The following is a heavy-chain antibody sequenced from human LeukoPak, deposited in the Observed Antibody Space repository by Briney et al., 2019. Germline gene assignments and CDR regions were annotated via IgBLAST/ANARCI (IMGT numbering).Heavy chain of an antibody. CDR2: IYYSGST. CDR1: GGSISSGGYY. V-gene: IGHV4-31*03. D-gene: IGHD2-15*01. CDR3: ARAGPRIIDY. J-gene: IGHJ4*02. Sequence: PSETLSLTCTVSGGSISSGGYYWSWIRQHPGKGLEWIGYIYYSGSTYYNPSLKSRVTISVDTSKNQFSLKLSSVTAADTAVYYCARAGPRIIDYWGQGTLVTVSS.